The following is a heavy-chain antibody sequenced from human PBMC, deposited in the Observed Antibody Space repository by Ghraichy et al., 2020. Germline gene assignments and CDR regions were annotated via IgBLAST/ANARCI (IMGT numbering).Heavy chain of an antibody. V-gene: IGHV4-39*01. CDR1: GGSISSSSYY. CDR3: ARQGYYCSGSLWLFDP. J-gene: IGHJ5*02. Sequence: SETLSLTCTVSGGSISSSSYYWGWIRQPPGKGLDWLWSIYYSGSTYYNPSLKSRVTISVDTSKNQFSLNLSSVTAADTAVYYCARQGYYCSGSLWLFDPWGQGTLVTVSS. CDR2: IYYSGST. D-gene: IGHD3-10*01.